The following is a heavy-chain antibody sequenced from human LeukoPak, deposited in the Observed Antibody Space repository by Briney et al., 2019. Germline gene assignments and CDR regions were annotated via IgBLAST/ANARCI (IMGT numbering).Heavy chain of an antibody. D-gene: IGHD3-10*01. V-gene: IGHV1-18*01. CDR1: AYTFSKYG. J-gene: IGHJ4*02. Sequence: ASVKVSCKTSAYTFSKYGFNWVRQAPGQWLEWMGWISAYNGNTKYAQKLQGRFTMTTDTSTSTAHMELRSLTSDDTAVYYCARDLDGSGSYYTDYWGQGTLVTVSS. CDR3: ARDLDGSGSYYTDY. CDR2: ISAYNGNT.